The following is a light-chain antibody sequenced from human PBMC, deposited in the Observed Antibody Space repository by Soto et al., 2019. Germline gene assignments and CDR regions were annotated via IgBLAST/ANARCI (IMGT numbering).Light chain of an antibody. CDR1: SSDVGGYNY. CDR3: ISYTSTSTPVV. V-gene: IGLV2-14*01. Sequence: QSALTQPASVSGSPGQSITISCTGTSSDVGGYNYVSWYQQHPGKAPKLMIYEVSNRPSGVSNRFSGSKSGNTASLTISGLQAEDEADYYCISYTSTSTPVVFGPGTKVAV. CDR2: EVS. J-gene: IGLJ1*01.